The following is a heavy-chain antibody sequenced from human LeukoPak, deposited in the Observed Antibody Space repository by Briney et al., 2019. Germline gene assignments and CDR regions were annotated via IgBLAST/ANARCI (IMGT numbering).Heavy chain of an antibody. J-gene: IGHJ4*02. CDR1: GXRFSDYT. CDR3: AKDSPSRTATTEVPVDY. CDR2: ISSSSTYI. Sequence: GGSLRLSCAASGXRFSDYTMNWVRQAPGKGLEWVSSISSSSTYIYFANSVRGRFTISRDNAKNSLYLQMNSLRAEDTAVYYCAKDSPSRTATTEVPVDYWGQGTLVTVSS. V-gene: IGHV3-21*01. D-gene: IGHD1/OR15-1a*01.